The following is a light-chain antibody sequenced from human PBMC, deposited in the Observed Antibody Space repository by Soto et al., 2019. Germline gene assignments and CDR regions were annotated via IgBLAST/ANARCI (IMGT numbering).Light chain of an antibody. CDR1: QSVSSY. Sequence: EIVFTQSPATLSFSPGERATLSCRASQSVSSYLAWYQQKPGQAPRPLIYDASNRATGIPARFSGSGSGTDFTLTISSLEPEDFAVYYCQQRSNWPLTFGGGTKVDIK. J-gene: IGKJ4*01. CDR2: DAS. V-gene: IGKV3-11*01. CDR3: QQRSNWPLT.